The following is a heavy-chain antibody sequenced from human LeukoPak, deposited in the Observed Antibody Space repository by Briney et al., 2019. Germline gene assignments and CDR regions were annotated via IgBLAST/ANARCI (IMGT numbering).Heavy chain of an antibody. CDR3: ARTGHYQFDS. CDR2: VSIYNDNT. Sequence: ASVKVSCKASGYSFTDYDFSWVRQAPGQGLEWLGWVSIYNDNTNYAREFQDRITMTTDISTSTAYMELKSLTSDDTAVYFCARTGHYQFDSWGQGTLVTVSS. J-gene: IGHJ4*02. V-gene: IGHV1-18*01. D-gene: IGHD3-9*01. CDR1: GYSFTDYD.